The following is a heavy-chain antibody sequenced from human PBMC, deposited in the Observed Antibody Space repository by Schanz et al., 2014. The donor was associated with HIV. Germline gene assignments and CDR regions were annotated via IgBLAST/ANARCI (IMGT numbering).Heavy chain of an antibody. D-gene: IGHD3-10*01. CDR1: GFTFSSYG. V-gene: IGHV3-33*01. CDR2: VWYDGSNK. CDR3: ARVRRVILLWYGLFDQ. J-gene: IGHJ4*02. Sequence: QVQLVESGGGVVQPGRSLRLSCAASGFTFSSYGMHWVRQAPGKGLEWVALVWYDGSNKYYVDSVQGRFTISRDNSKNTLHLQMNSLRAEDTAVYYCARVRRVILLWYGLFDQWGQGTLVTVSS.